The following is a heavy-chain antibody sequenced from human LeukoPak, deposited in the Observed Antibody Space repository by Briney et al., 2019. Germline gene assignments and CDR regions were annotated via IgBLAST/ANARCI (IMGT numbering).Heavy chain of an antibody. CDR1: GFTFNSYG. J-gene: IGHJ5*02. CDR3: VRGTLRYTDT. D-gene: IGHD3-9*01. Sequence: PGRSLRLSCAASGFTFNSYGMHWVRQAPGKGLEWVASVSQDGSEKNYVDSVKGLYTISRDHARNSLYLQMNSLRAEDTAVYYCVRGTLRYTDTWGQGTLVTVSS. V-gene: IGHV3-7*04. CDR2: VSQDGSEK.